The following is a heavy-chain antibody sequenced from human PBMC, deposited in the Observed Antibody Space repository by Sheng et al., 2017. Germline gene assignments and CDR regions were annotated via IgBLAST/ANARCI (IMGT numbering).Heavy chain of an antibody. Sequence: QVQLQESGPGLVKPAETLSLTCSVSDYSISSGYYWGWIRQPPGKGLEWIGSISHSGNTYYNSSLRSRLTISIDTSKNQFSLNLSSVTATDTAVYYCARAVSGDTVRAYYFDYWGQGTLVHRLL. V-gene: IGHV4-38-2*02. CDR1: DYSISSGYY. D-gene: IGHD1-26*01. J-gene: IGHJ4*02. CDR3: ARAVSGDTVRAYYFDY. CDR2: ISHSGNT.